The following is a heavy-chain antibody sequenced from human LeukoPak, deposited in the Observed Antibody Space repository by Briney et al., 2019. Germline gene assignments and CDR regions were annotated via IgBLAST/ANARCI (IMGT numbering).Heavy chain of an antibody. Sequence: GASVKVSCKTSGYTFTGYYMHWVRQAPGQGLEWMGWINPNSGGTNYAQKFQGRVTMTRDTSISTAYMELSRLRSDDTAVYYCARDLEYQLLYYWFDPWGQGTLVTVSS. CDR1: GYTFTGYY. J-gene: IGHJ5*02. CDR3: ARDLEYQLLYYWFDP. D-gene: IGHD2-2*02. CDR2: INPNSGGT. V-gene: IGHV1-2*02.